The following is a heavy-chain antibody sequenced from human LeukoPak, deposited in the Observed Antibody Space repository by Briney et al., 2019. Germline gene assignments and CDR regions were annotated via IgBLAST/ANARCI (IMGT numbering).Heavy chain of an antibody. Sequence: SETLSLTCTVSGGSISSYYWSWIRQPAGKGLEWIGRIYISGSTNYNPSLKSRVTMSVDTSKNQFSLKLSSVTAADTAVYYCARDWGLGYCSSTSCPREAFDIWGQGTMVSVSS. CDR3: ARDWGLGYCSSTSCPREAFDI. V-gene: IGHV4-4*07. CDR1: GGSISSYY. CDR2: IYISGST. D-gene: IGHD2-2*01. J-gene: IGHJ3*02.